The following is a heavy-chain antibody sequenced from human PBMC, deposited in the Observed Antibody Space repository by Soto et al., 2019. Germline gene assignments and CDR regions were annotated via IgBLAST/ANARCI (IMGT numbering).Heavy chain of an antibody. CDR2: INHSGST. D-gene: IGHD1-26*01. CDR1: GGSFSGYY. CDR3: ARGHSGSYLGWFDP. V-gene: IGHV4-34*01. Sequence: SETLSLSCAVYGGSFSGYYWSWIRQPPGKGLEWIGEINHSGSTNYNPSLKSRVTISVDTSKNQFSLKLSSVTAADTAVYYCARGHSGSYLGWFDPWGQGTLVTVSA. J-gene: IGHJ5*02.